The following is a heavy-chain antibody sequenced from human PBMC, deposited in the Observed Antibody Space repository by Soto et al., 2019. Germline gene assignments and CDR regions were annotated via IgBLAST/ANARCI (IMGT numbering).Heavy chain of an antibody. CDR1: GGSVSSGGYY. D-gene: IGHD3-22*01. CDR2: IYYSGST. CDR3: ARDVVDYDSGRPEPGYYYYGMDV. V-gene: IGHV4-31*03. J-gene: IGHJ6*02. Sequence: PSETLSLTCTVSGGSVSSGGYYWSWIRQHPGKGLEWIGYIYYSGSTYYNPSLKSRVTISVDTSKNHFSLKLSSVTAADTAVYYCARDVVDYDSGRPEPGYYYYGMDVWGQGTTVTVSS.